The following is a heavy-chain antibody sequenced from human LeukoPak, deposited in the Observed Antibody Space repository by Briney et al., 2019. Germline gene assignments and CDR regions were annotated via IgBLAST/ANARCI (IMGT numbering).Heavy chain of an antibody. Sequence: PGRSLRLSCAASGFTFSSYFMHWVRQAPGKGLEWVADIASDGSHTFYVESVKGRFTISRDNSKNTLYLQMNSLGAEDTAVYFCARERQDTILHSGAFDIWGQGTMVTVSS. V-gene: IGHV3-30-3*01. D-gene: IGHD2-21*01. CDR1: GFTFSSYF. J-gene: IGHJ3*02. CDR2: IASDGSHT. CDR3: ARERQDTILHSGAFDI.